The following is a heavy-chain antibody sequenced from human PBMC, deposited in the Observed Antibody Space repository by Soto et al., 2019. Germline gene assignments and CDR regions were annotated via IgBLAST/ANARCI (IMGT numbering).Heavy chain of an antibody. CDR3: AAFIAVAAHGAFDI. D-gene: IGHD6-19*01. J-gene: IGHJ3*02. CDR2: ISWNSGSI. Sequence: GGSLRLSCAASGFTFDDYAMHWVRQAPGKGLEWVSGISWNSGSIGYADSVKGRFTISRDNAKNSLYLQMNSLRAEDTALYYCAAFIAVAAHGAFDIWGQGTMVTVSS. CDR1: GFTFDDYA. V-gene: IGHV3-9*01.